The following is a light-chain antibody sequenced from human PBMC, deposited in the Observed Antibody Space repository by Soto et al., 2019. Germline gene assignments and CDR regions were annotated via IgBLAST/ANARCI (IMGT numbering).Light chain of an antibody. J-gene: IGKJ5*01. CDR1: QSVDKK. CDR2: AAS. CDR3: QQYNNWSSIT. Sequence: EIVMTQSRATLSVSPGERATLSCRASQSVDKKLGWYQQKPGQAPRLLIYAASTRAPGIRARFCGSGSGTEFSLTISTPQSEDFAVYYGQQYNNWSSITFGQGTRLEIK. V-gene: IGKV3-15*01.